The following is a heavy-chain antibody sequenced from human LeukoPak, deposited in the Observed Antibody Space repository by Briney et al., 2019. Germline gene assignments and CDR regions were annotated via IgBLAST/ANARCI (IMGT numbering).Heavy chain of an antibody. CDR2: GNT. J-gene: IGHJ4*02. D-gene: IGHD3-22*01. Sequence: GNTNYAQKLQGRVTMTTDTSTSTAYMELRSLKSDDTAVYYCARDRLYYYDSSGYYSGHFDYWGQGTLVTVSS. V-gene: IGHV1-18*01. CDR3: ARDRLYYYDSSGYYSGHFDY.